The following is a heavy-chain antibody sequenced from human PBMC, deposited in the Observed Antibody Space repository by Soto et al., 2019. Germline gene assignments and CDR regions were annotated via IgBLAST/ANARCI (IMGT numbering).Heavy chain of an antibody. CDR3: TTPKPAAEHNYYYYYYGMDV. V-gene: IGHV3-15*07. D-gene: IGHD6-13*01. CDR1: GFTFSNAW. J-gene: IGHJ6*02. CDR2: IKSKTDGGTT. Sequence: GGSLRLSCAASGFTFSNAWMNWVRQAPGKGLEWVGRIKSKTDGGTTDYAAPVKGRFTISRDDSKNTLYLQMNSLKTEDTAVYYCTTPKPAAEHNYYYYYYGMDVWGQGTTVTVSS.